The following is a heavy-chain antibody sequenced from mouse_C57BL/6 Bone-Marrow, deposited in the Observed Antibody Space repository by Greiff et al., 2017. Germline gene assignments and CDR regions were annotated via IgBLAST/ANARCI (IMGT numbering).Heavy chain of an antibody. CDR2: FYPGSGSI. Sequence: QVQLQQSGAELVKPGASVKLSCKASGYTFTEYTIHWVKQRSGQGLEWSGWFYPGSGSIKYNEKFKNKATFTADKSSSTVYMELSRLTSEDSAVYFCARHDYWGQGTTLAVSS. V-gene: IGHV1-62-2*01. CDR1: GYTFTEYT. J-gene: IGHJ2*01. CDR3: ARHDY.